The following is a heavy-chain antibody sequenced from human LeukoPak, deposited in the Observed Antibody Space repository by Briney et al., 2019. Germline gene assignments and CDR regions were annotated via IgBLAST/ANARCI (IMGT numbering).Heavy chain of an antibody. J-gene: IGHJ4*02. D-gene: IGHD3-3*01. CDR3: ARNYDFWSGYPPY. V-gene: IGHV3-7*01. CDR2: IKQDGSEK. Sequence: GGPLRLSCAASGFTFSSYWMSWVRQAPGKGLEWVANIKQDGSEKYYVDSVKGRFTISRDNAKNSLYLQMNSLRAEDTAVYYCARNYDFWSGYPPYWGQGTLVTVSS. CDR1: GFTFSSYW.